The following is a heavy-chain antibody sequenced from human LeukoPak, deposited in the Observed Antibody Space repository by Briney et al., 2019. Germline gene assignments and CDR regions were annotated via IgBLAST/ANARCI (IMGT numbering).Heavy chain of an antibody. CDR3: AGYSSGRYWEASDI. Sequence: SETLSLTCTVLGASISYYDWSWIRPSPGKGREWGGYIYYTGTTNYNPSLKSRVTISVDTSKNQFSLKLSSVTAADTAVFYCAGYSSGRYWEASDIWGQGTRVTVSS. J-gene: IGHJ3*02. V-gene: IGHV4-59*01. D-gene: IGHD6-19*01. CDR2: IYYTGTT. CDR1: GASISYYD.